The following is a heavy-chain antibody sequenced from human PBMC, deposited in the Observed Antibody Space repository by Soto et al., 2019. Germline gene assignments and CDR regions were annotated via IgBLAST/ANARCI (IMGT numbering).Heavy chain of an antibody. CDR2: IDYGGAT. J-gene: IGHJ4*02. CDR3: ARRVIGPRFFDY. Sequence: QVQLQESGPGLLKPSETLSLTCTVSGGSIISTTYYWGWIRQPPGKGLEWIGTIDYGGATYYNPSLMSRVTISVDTSTNQFSLKLSSVTAADTAVYYCARRVIGPRFFDYWGQGSLVTVSS. CDR1: GGSIISTTYY. V-gene: IGHV4-39*01. D-gene: IGHD2-21*01.